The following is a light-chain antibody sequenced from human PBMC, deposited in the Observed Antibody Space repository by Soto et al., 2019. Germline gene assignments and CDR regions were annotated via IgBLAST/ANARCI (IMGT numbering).Light chain of an antibody. CDR3: QQLNRYPPT. Sequence: DIQLTQSPSFLSASVGDRVTITCRASQGISTYLARYQQEPGKAPKLLIYAASTLQSGVPSRFSGSGSGTEFSLTISSLQPEDIATYYCQQLNRYPPTFGGGTKMEIK. J-gene: IGKJ4*01. CDR2: AAS. CDR1: QGISTY. V-gene: IGKV1-9*01.